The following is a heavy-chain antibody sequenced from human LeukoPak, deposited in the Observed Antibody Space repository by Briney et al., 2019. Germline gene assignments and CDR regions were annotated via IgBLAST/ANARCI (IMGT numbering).Heavy chain of an antibody. CDR2: ISSSSSYI. CDR3: ARVGGITLALAPSPFPDYNYYYMDV. D-gene: IGHD3-10*01. J-gene: IGHJ6*03. V-gene: IGHV3-21*01. Sequence: GSLRLSCAASGFTFSSYSMNWVRQAPGKGLEWVSSISSSSSYIYYTDSVKGRFTISRDNAKKSPYLQMNSLRAEDTAVYYCARVGGITLALAPSPFPDYNYYYMDVWGKGTTVTVSS. CDR1: GFTFSSYS.